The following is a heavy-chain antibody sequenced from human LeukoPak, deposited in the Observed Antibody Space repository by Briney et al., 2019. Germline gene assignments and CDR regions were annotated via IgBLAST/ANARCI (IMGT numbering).Heavy chain of an antibody. CDR2: ISSSSRHR. J-gene: IGHJ4*02. CDR3: ARQFYDFWSGYHDY. D-gene: IGHD3-3*01. Sequence: PGGSLRLSCAGSGFTFSSYSMNWVRQAPGKGLEWVSSISSSSRHRYYVDSVKGRFTISRDDAKNSLYLQMNSLRAEDTAVYYCARQFYDFWSGYHDYWGQGTLVTVSS. CDR1: GFTFSSYS. V-gene: IGHV3-21*01.